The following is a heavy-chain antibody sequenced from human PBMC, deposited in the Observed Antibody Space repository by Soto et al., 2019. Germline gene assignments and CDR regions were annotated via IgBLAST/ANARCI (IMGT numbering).Heavy chain of an antibody. D-gene: IGHD3-10*01. V-gene: IGHV2-5*01. Sequence: SGPKLVNPTPTLTLTCNFSDFSLTTRGVGVGWIRQPPGKALEWVALIYWNDDQRYNPSLKSRLTVNKDTSKNHVVLTMTNVDPLDTATYYCTHRSPAYGHDFWGPGTLVTVSS. CDR2: IYWNDDQ. CDR3: THRSPAYGHDF. CDR1: DFSLTTRGVG. J-gene: IGHJ4*02.